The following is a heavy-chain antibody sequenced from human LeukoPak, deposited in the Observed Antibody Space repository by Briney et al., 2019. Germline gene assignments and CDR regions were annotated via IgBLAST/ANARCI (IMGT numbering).Heavy chain of an antibody. V-gene: IGHV1-2*02. CDR2: INPNNGGT. CDR3: TRDHCSFANYYEDYYYGMDV. CDR1: GFTFTDYY. D-gene: IGHD2-2*01. Sequence: GASVKVSCKASGFTFTDYYMHWVRQAPGQGLEWMGWINPNNGGTTYAQNFQGRVTLTRDTSISTAYMELSRLRSDDSAIYYCTRDHCSFANYYEDYYYGMDVWGQGTTVTVSS. J-gene: IGHJ6*02.